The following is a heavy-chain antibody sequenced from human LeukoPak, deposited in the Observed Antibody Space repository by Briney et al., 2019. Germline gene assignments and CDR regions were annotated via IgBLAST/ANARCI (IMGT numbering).Heavy chain of an antibody. Sequence: GGSLRLSCAASGFIFSSHSVNWVRQAPGKGLEWVSSISSSSRYIYYADSVKGRFTISRDNAKNSLYLQMNSLRAEDTAVYYCARDNYDILTGQYYFDYWGQGTLVTVSS. D-gene: IGHD3-9*01. CDR3: ARDNYDILTGQYYFDY. CDR1: GFIFSSHS. V-gene: IGHV3-21*01. CDR2: ISSSSRYI. J-gene: IGHJ4*02.